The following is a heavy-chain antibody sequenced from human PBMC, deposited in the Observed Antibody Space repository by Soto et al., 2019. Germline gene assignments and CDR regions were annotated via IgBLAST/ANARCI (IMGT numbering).Heavy chain of an antibody. Sequence: GGSLRLSCAASGFKFGDHYMTWIRQAPGKGXXXXXXXXXXXSTQYYADSVKGRFTVSRDNTKNSLHLQMNRLRAEDTALYYCAGDPFYYASGFWGQGTLVTVSS. V-gene: IGHV3-11*01. CDR2: XXXXXSTQ. CDR3: AGDPFYYASGF. D-gene: IGHD3-10*01. CDR1: GFKFGDHY. J-gene: IGHJ4*02.